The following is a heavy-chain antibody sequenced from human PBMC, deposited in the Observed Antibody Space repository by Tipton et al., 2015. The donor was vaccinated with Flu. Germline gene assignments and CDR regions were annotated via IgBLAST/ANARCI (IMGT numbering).Heavy chain of an antibody. Sequence: TLSLTCSVSGDSIGSRYFWGWIRQPPGKGLEWIGNVHQHGSTYHNPSLKSRVIISVDTSKNQFSLKLTSLTAADTAVYYCARKVTESPHNSNYIDSWGQGTLVTVSS. J-gene: IGHJ4*02. V-gene: IGHV4-38-2*01. CDR2: VHQHGST. CDR1: GDSIGSRYF. CDR3: ARKVTESPHNSNYIDS. D-gene: IGHD1-20*01.